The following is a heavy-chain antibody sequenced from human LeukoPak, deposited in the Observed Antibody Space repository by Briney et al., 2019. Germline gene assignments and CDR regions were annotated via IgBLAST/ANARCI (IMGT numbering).Heavy chain of an antibody. D-gene: IGHD3-10*01. CDR2: IYYSGST. CDR1: GGSISSYY. Sequence: SETLSLTCTVSGGSISSYYWGWIRQPPGKGLEWIGSIYYSGSTYYNPSLKSRVTISVDTSKNQFSLKLSSVTAADTAVYYCARRRAYYYGSGSCFDYWGQGTLVTVSS. V-gene: IGHV4-39*01. J-gene: IGHJ4*02. CDR3: ARRRAYYYGSGSCFDY.